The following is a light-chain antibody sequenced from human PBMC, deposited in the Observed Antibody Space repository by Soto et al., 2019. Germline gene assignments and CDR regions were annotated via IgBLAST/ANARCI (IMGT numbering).Light chain of an antibody. J-gene: IGLJ2*01. Sequence: QSVLTQPPSVSGAPGQRVTISCTGSSANIGAAYNVHWYQQIPGSAPKLLISRNNNRPSGVPDRISGSKSGTSASLAITGLQAEDEAEYFCQSYDRSLSRGVFGGGTQLTVL. CDR3: QSYDRSLSRGV. V-gene: IGLV1-40*01. CDR1: SANIGAAYN. CDR2: RNN.